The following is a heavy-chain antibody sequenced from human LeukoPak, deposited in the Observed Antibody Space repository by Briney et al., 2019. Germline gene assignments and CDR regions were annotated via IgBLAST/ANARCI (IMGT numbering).Heavy chain of an antibody. J-gene: IGHJ6*03. D-gene: IGHD4-11*01. V-gene: IGHV3-7*01. Sequence: GGSLRLSCAASGFTFSTYRMSWARQAPGKGLEWVANIKQDGSEKHYVDSVKGRFTISRDNAKNSLYLQMSSLRAEDTAVYYCTRVEETATTAAIIRKYSYYYYYMDVWGKGNTVTVSS. CDR3: TRVEETATTAAIIRKYSYYYYYMDV. CDR2: IKQDGSEK. CDR1: GFTFSTYR.